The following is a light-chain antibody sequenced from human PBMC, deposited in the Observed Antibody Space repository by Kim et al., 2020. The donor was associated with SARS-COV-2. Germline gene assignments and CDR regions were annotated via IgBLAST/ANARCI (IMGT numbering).Light chain of an antibody. CDR2: SNN. Sequence: GQTVTISCSGSRSNIGSKTVNWYQQLPGAAPRLLIYSNNLLPSGVPDRFSGSKSDTSASLAIRGLQSEDEADYYCASWDDTLNGWVFGGGTQLTVL. J-gene: IGLJ3*02. CDR1: RSNIGSKT. CDR3: ASWDDTLNGWV. V-gene: IGLV1-44*01.